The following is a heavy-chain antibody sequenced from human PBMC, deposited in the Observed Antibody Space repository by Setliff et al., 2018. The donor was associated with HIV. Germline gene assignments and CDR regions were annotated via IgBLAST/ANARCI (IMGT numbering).Heavy chain of an antibody. J-gene: IGHJ4*02. CDR2: IFPSGST. CDR1: AGSLSGSY. CDR3: ARAPSFQRGAPPYFDF. Sequence: PSETLSLTCDVYAGSLSGSYWSWIRQSPGKGLEWIGYIFPSGSTYYNPSLKSRVSTSMDTSRNQFSLRLSSLTVADTAVYYCARAPSFQRGAPPYFDFWGQGTLVTVSS. D-gene: IGHD3-10*01. V-gene: IGHV4-34*09.